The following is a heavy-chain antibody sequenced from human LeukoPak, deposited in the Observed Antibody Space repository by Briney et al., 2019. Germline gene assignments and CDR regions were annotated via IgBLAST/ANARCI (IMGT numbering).Heavy chain of an antibody. CDR1: GGSISSSSYY. CDR3: AALVPAAILRGFDP. V-gene: IGHV4-39*01. J-gene: IGHJ5*02. D-gene: IGHD2-2*01. Sequence: PSETLSLTCTVSGGSISSSSYYWGWIRQPPGKGLEWIGSIYYSGSTYYNPSLKSRVTISVDTSKNQFSLKLSSVTAAGTAVYYCAALVPAAILRGFDPWGQGTLVTVSS. CDR2: IYYSGST.